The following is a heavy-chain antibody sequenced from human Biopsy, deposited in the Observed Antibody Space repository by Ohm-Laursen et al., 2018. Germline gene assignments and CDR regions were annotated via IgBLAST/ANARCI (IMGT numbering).Heavy chain of an antibody. J-gene: IGHJ4*02. CDR3: ARAPFGSGSYSEFDY. V-gene: IGHV3-7*01. D-gene: IGHD3-22*01. CDR2: IKQDGSEK. Sequence: GSLRLSCAASGFTFSSFWMSWVRQAPGKGLEWVANIKQDGSEKNYVDSVKGRFTISRDNSKSSLSLQMNSLRGEDTAVYYCARAPFGSGSYSEFDYWGQGSLVTVSS. CDR1: GFTFSSFW.